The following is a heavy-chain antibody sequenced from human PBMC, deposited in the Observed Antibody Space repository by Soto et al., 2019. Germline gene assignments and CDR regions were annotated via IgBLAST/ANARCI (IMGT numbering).Heavy chain of an antibody. CDR2: INHSGST. V-gene: IGHV4-34*01. CDR1: GGSFSGYY. J-gene: IGHJ6*02. Sequence: SETLSLTCAVYGGSFSGYYWSWIRQPPGKGLEWIGEINHSGSTNYNPSLKSRVTISVDTSKNQFSLKLSSVTAADTAVYYCARGRGKGSSWYYYYYGMDVWGQGTTVTVSS. D-gene: IGHD6-13*01. CDR3: ARGRGKGSSWYYYYYGMDV.